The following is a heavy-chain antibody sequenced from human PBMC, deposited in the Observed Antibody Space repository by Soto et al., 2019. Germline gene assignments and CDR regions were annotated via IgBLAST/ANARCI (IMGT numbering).Heavy chain of an antibody. V-gene: IGHV4-59*01. D-gene: IGHD5-12*01. CDR3: ARDLLGASGY. CDR2: IYYSGST. CDR1: GGSISSYY. Sequence: SETLSLTCTVSGGSISSYYWSWIRQPPGKGLEWIGYIYYSGSTNYNPSLKSRVTISVDTSKNQFSLKLSSVTAADTAVYYCARDLLGASGYWGQGTLVTVSS. J-gene: IGHJ4*02.